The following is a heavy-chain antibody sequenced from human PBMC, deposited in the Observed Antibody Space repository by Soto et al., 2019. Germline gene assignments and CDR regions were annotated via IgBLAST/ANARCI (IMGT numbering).Heavy chain of an antibody. CDR2: MQPSTGRT. Sequence: ASVKVSYKASGYNFPSLDINWVRQTAGQGLEWMGWMQPSTGRTGYAQKFQGRVTMTRDTSINTAYMELTTLTSDNTAFYYCARGVSAGVDYWGQGTLVTVSS. CDR3: ARGVSAGVDY. D-gene: IGHD1-26*01. V-gene: IGHV1-8*01. CDR1: GYNFPSLD. J-gene: IGHJ4*02.